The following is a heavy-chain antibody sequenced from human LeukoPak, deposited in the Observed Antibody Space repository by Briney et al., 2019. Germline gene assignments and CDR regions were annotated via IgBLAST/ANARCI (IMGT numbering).Heavy chain of an antibody. Sequence: GESLKISCKGSGYSFTSYWIGWVLQMPGKGLEWMGIIYPGDSDTRYSPSFQGQVTISADKSISTAYLQWSSLKASDTAMYYCARHNAFGGVIVELDYWGQGTLVTVSS. CDR1: GYSFTSYW. CDR3: ARHNAFGGVIVELDY. D-gene: IGHD3-16*02. V-gene: IGHV5-51*01. CDR2: IYPGDSDT. J-gene: IGHJ4*02.